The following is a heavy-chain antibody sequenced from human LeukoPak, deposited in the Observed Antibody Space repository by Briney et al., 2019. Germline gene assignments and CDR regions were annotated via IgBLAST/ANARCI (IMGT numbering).Heavy chain of an antibody. D-gene: IGHD6-13*01. Sequence: SQTLSLTCAISGDSVSSNSAAWNWIRQSPSRGLEWLGRTYYRSKWYNDYAVSVKSRVTINPDTSKNQFPLQLNSVTPEDTAVYYCAREGPYSSSWWYFDYWGQGTLVTVSS. CDR3: AREGPYSSSWWYFDY. V-gene: IGHV6-1*01. J-gene: IGHJ4*02. CDR1: GDSVSSNSAA. CDR2: TYYRSKWYN.